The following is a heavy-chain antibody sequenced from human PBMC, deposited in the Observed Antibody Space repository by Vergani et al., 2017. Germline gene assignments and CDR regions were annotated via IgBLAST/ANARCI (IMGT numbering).Heavy chain of an antibody. D-gene: IGHD6-19*01. CDR2: ISGSGGST. CDR1: GFTFSSYA. Sequence: EVQLLESGGGLVQPGGSLRLSCAASGFTFSSYAMSWVRQAPGKGLEWVSAISGSGGSTYYADSVKGRVTISRDNSKNTLYLQMNSLRAEDTAVYYCAKGRESSGWRNWFDPWGQGTLVTVSS. V-gene: IGHV3-23*01. J-gene: IGHJ5*02. CDR3: AKGRESSGWRNWFDP.